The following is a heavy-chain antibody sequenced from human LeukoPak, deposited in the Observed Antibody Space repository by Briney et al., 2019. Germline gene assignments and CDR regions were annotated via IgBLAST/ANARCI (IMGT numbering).Heavy chain of an antibody. CDR1: GYTFTSYG. J-gene: IGHJ5*02. Sequence: ASVKVSCKASGYTFTSYGISWVRQAPGQGLEWMGWISACNGNTNYAQKLQGRVTMTTDTSTSTAYMELRSLRSDDTAVYYRARETTVGWFDPWGQGTLVTVSS. V-gene: IGHV1-18*01. CDR3: ARETTVGWFDP. D-gene: IGHD4-23*01. CDR2: ISACNGNT.